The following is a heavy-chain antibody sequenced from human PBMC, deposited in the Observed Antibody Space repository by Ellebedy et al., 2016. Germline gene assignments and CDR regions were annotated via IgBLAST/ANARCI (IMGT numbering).Heavy chain of an antibody. Sequence: SGPTLVKPTQTLTLTCTFSGFSLNTSGMCVYWIRQPPGKALEWLARIDWDDDKYYSTSLKTRLTISKDTSKNQVVLTVANMDPVDTATYYCALSRFGDLRGEHYFDYWGQGTLVTVSS. CDR2: IDWDDDK. CDR1: GFSLNTSGMC. D-gene: IGHD3-10*01. J-gene: IGHJ4*02. V-gene: IGHV2-70*11. CDR3: ALSRFGDLRGEHYFDY.